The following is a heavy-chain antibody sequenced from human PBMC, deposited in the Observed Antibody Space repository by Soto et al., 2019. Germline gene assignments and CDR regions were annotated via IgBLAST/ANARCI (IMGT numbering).Heavy chain of an antibody. V-gene: IGHV3-30*18. CDR1: GFTFSSYG. CDR3: AKEGGTTDYYYDMDV. D-gene: IGHD1-7*01. CDR2: ISYDGSNK. J-gene: IGHJ6*03. Sequence: GGSLRLSCAASGFTFSSYGMHWVRQAPGKGLEWVAVISYDGSNKYYADSVKGRFTISRDNSKNTLYLQMNSLRAEDTAVYYCAKEGGTTDYYYDMDVWGKGTTVTVSS.